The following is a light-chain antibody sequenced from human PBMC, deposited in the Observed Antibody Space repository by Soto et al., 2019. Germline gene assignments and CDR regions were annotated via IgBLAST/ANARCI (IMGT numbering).Light chain of an antibody. CDR3: QTWGTGLVV. CDR2: LNSDGSH. J-gene: IGLJ2*01. Sequence: QSVLTQSPSASASLGASVKLTCTLSSGHSSDAIAWHQQQPEKGPRYLMKLNSDGSHSKGDGITGRFSGSSSGAARYLTISSHQSEDEADYYCQTWGTGLVVFGGGTKLTVL. V-gene: IGLV4-69*01. CDR1: SGHSSDA.